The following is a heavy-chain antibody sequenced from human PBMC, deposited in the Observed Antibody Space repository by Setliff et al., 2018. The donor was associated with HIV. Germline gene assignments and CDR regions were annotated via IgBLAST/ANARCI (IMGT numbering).Heavy chain of an antibody. CDR1: GGSISNYY. CDR2: ISNTGNT. Sequence: SETLSLTCTVSGGSISNYYWSWIRQSPGKGLEWIGYISNTGNTKYNPSLKSRVTIAGDTSKNQFSVRLTSVTAADTAVYFCARGFLRSRRRWFDPWGQGTLVTVSS. CDR3: ARGFLRSRRRWFDP. J-gene: IGHJ5*02. D-gene: IGHD4-17*01. V-gene: IGHV4-59*01.